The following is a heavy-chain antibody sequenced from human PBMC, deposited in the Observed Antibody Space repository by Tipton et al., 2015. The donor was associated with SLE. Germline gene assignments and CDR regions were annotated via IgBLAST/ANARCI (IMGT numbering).Heavy chain of an antibody. J-gene: IGHJ4*02. CDR1: GGSFSDYY. CDR3: ARGDRGIDY. V-gene: IGHV4-34*01. CDR2: INHSGST. Sequence: TLSLTCAVYGGSFSDYYWSWIRQPPGKGLEWIGEINHSGSTNYNPSLKSRVTISVDTSKNQFSLKLRSVTAADTAVYYCARGDRGIDYWGQGTLVTVSS.